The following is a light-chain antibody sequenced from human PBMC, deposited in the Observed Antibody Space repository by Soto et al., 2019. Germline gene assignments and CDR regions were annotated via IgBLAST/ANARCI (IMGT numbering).Light chain of an antibody. CDR2: EVS. Sequence: QSALTQPASVSGSPGQSITISCTGTRSDVGGYNYVSWYQQYPGKAPKLMIYEVSNRPSGVSNRFSGSKSGNTASLTISGLQAEDEADDYCSSYRSTSHVVFGGGTQLTVL. CDR1: RSDVGGYNY. J-gene: IGLJ2*01. CDR3: SSYRSTSHVV. V-gene: IGLV2-14*01.